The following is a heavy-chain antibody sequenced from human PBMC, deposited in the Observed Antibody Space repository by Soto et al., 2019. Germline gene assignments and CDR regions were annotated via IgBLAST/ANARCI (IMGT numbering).Heavy chain of an antibody. D-gene: IGHD3-22*01. J-gene: IGHJ5*02. V-gene: IGHV1-69*04. CDR1: GGTFSSYA. Sequence: SVKVSCKASGGTFSSYAISWVPQAPGQGLEWMGRIIPIIGITNYAQKFQGRVTITADKFTSTAYMELTRLRSDDTAVYYCAGDPDSHYNDSHASSYPWGQGTLVTVSS. CDR2: IIPIIGIT. CDR3: AGDPDSHYNDSHASSYP.